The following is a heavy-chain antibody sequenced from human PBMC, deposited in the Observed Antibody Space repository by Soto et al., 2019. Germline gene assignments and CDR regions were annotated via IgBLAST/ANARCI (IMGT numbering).Heavy chain of an antibody. CDR1: GFTFSSYW. V-gene: IGHV3-7*01. Sequence: GGSLRLSCAASGFTFSSYWMSWVRQAPGKGLEWVANIKQDGSEKYYVDSVKGRFTISRDNAKNSLYLQRNSLRAEDTAVYYCARDPQRHYYDFWSGYYPWVPFDIWGQGTMVTVSS. D-gene: IGHD3-3*01. J-gene: IGHJ3*02. CDR3: ARDPQRHYYDFWSGYYPWVPFDI. CDR2: IKQDGSEK.